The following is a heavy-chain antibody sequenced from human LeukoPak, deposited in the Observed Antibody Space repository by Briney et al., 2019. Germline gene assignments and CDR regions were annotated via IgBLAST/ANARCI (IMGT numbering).Heavy chain of an antibody. J-gene: IGHJ4*02. CDR2: ISYDGGNK. V-gene: IGHV3-30*18. D-gene: IGHD3-22*01. CDR3: AKYYYGYDY. CDR1: GFTFSSYG. Sequence: PGGSLRLSCAASGFTFSSYGMHWVRQAPGKGLEWVAVISYDGGNKYYADSVKGRFTISRDNSKNTLYLQMNSLRAEDTAVYYCAKYYYGYDYWGQGTLVTVSS.